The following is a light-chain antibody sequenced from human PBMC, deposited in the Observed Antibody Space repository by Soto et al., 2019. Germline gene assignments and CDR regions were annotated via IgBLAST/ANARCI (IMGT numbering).Light chain of an antibody. V-gene: IGLV2-23*01. CDR3: CSLAGSNSWV. Sequence: QSALTQPASVSGSPGQSITISCTGSSSDVGTYDLVSWYQHHPGAAPKLMIYEATRRPSGISNRFSGSKSGNTASLTISGLQAEDEADYYCCSLAGSNSWVFGGGTKLHVL. CDR1: SSDVGTYDL. J-gene: IGLJ3*02. CDR2: EAT.